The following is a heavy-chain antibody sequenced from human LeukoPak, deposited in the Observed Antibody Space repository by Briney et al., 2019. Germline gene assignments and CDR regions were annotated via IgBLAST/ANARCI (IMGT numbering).Heavy chain of an antibody. CDR3: AKDQHTVLSEYFQH. V-gene: IGHV3-23*01. D-gene: IGHD2-21*01. CDR2: ISGSGGST. CDR1: GFTFSSYA. Sequence: GSLRLSCAASGFTFSSYAMSWVRQAPGKGLEWVSAISGSGGSTYYADSVKGRFTNSRDNSKDTLYLQMNSLRAEDTAVYYCAKDQHTVLSEYFQHWGQGTLVTVSS. J-gene: IGHJ1*01.